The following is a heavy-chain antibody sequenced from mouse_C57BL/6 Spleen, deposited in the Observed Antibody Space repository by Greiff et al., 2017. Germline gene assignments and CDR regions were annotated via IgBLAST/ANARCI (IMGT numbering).Heavy chain of an antibody. J-gene: IGHJ4*01. V-gene: IGHV5-17*01. CDR2: ISSGSSTI. CDR3: ARRRQSYGSSYAMDY. CDR1: GFTFSDYG. Sequence: VQLQQSGGGLVKPGGSLKLSCAASGFTFSDYGMHWVRQAPEKGLEWVAYISSGSSTIYYADTVKGRFTISRDNAKNTLFLQMTSLRSEDTAMYYCARRRQSYGSSYAMDYWGQGTSVTVSS. D-gene: IGHD1-1*01.